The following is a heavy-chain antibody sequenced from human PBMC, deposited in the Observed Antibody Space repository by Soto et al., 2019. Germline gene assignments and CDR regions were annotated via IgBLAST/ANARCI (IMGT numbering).Heavy chain of an antibody. CDR1: GYTFTGYY. V-gene: IGHV1-2*04. Sequence: ASVKVSCKASGYTFTGYYMHWVRQAPGQGLEWMGWINPNSGGTNYAQKFQGWVTMTRDTSISTAYMELSRLRSDDTAVYYCAREGYYGSGSYATFDYWGQGTLVPVSS. CDR2: INPNSGGT. J-gene: IGHJ4*02. CDR3: AREGYYGSGSYATFDY. D-gene: IGHD3-10*01.